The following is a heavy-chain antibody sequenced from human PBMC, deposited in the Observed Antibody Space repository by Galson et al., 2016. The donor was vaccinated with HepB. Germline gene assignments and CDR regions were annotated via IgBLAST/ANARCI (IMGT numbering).Heavy chain of an antibody. CDR1: GYSFSNHW. J-gene: IGHJ4*02. D-gene: IGHD6-19*01. Sequence: QSGAEVKKPGESLRISCKGSGYSFSNHWIGWVRQMPGKGLEWVGIIYPGESDSRYSPSFQGHVTIPADKSISTAYLQWTSLVASDTAIYYCARYWDAVADYRYHFDIWGQGTLVTVSS. V-gene: IGHV5-51*01. CDR3: ARYWDAVADYRYHFDI. CDR2: IYPGESDS.